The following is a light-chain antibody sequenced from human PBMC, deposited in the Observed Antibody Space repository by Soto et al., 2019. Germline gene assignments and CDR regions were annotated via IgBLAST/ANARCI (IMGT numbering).Light chain of an antibody. CDR2: VAS. CDR3: QQYNSYLIT. CDR1: QTISNF. Sequence: DIQMTQSPSSLSASIVDRVTITCRASQTISNFLNWYQQRPGTAPKLLIHVASTLRTGVPLRFSGDGSGTEFTLTISSLQPDDFATYYCQQYNSYLITFGQGTRLEI. V-gene: IGKV1-16*01. J-gene: IGKJ5*01.